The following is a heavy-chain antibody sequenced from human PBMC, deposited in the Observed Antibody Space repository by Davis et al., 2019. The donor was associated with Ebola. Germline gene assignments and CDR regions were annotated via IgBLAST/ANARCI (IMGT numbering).Heavy chain of an antibody. V-gene: IGHV4-4*07. CDR2: IYASGST. CDR3: ARVITRSSSWYGLDY. J-gene: IGHJ4*02. Sequence: PSETLSLTCTVSGGSISSYYWSWIRQPAGKGLEWIGLIYASGSTNYNPPLKSRVTMSVDTSKNQFSLKLSSVTAADTAVYYCARVITRSSSWYGLDYWGQGTLVTVSS. CDR1: GGSISSYY. D-gene: IGHD6-13*01.